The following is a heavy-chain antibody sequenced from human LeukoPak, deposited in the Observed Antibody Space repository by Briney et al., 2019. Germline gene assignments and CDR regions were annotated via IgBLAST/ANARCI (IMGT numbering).Heavy chain of an antibody. J-gene: IGHJ6*02. CDR2: ITPIFGSP. D-gene: IGHD1-26*01. Sequence: SVKVSCKASGGTFRTYAISWVRQAPGQGLEWVGRITPIFGSPEYSQKFQGRVTISADDSSTTVHMEVRSLTSEDTAVYYCARVLGGTRPYYALDVWGQGTTVTVSS. V-gene: IGHV1-69*13. CDR3: ARVLGGTRPYYALDV. CDR1: GGTFRTYA.